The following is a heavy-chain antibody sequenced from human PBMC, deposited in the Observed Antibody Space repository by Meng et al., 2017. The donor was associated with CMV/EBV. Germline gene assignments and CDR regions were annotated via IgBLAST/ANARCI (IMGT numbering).Heavy chain of an antibody. CDR3: ATDILTHFDY. CDR1: GYPFPSYG. CDR2: ISDYNGNT. Sequence: VPLVHSGPGVKKPGPPVKVPCKASGYPFPSYGISWVRQAPGQGLEWMGWISDYNGNTNYAQKLQGRVTMTTDTSTSTAYMELRSLRSDDTAVYYCATDILTHFDYWGQGTLVTVSS. V-gene: IGHV1-18*01. J-gene: IGHJ4*02. D-gene: IGHD3-9*01.